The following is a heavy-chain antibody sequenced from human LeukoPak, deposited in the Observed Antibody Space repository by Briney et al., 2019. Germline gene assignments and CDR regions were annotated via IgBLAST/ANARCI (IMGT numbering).Heavy chain of an antibody. CDR1: GYTFNTYG. CDR2: INPNSGGT. CDR3: ARAGGYCGRISCPYYFDY. V-gene: IGHV1-2*02. J-gene: IGHJ4*02. Sequence: ASVKVSCKASGYTFNTYGITWVRQAPGQGLEWMGWINPNSGGTNYAQKFQGRVTMTRDTSISTAYMELSSLRSEDTAVYYCARAGGYCGRISCPYYFDYWGQGSLVAVSS. D-gene: IGHD2-15*01.